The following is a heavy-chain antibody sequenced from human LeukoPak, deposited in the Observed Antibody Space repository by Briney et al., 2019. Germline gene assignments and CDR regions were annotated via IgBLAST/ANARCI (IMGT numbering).Heavy chain of an antibody. V-gene: IGHV4-59*11. CDR1: SGSISSHY. Sequence: PSETLSLTCTVSSGSISSHYWSWIRQPPGKGLEWIGYIYYSGSTYYNPSLKSRVTISVDTSKNQFSLKLSSVTAADTAVYYCASGSYSPGAFDIWGQGTMVTVSS. J-gene: IGHJ3*02. D-gene: IGHD1-26*01. CDR3: ASGSYSPGAFDI. CDR2: IYYSGST.